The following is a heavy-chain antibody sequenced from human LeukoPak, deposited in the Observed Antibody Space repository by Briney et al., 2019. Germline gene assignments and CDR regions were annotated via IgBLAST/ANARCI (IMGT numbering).Heavy chain of an antibody. D-gene: IGHD6-19*01. CDR1: GGSVNIGSYY. Sequence: SETLSLTCTVSGGSVNIGSYYWSWIRQPPGKGLEWIGHIYYSGSTNYNPSLKSRVTISVDTSKNQFSLKLNSVTAADTAAYYCARGIGQWLALDYWGQGTPVTVSS. CDR3: ARGIGQWLALDY. J-gene: IGHJ4*02. V-gene: IGHV4-61*01. CDR2: IYYSGST.